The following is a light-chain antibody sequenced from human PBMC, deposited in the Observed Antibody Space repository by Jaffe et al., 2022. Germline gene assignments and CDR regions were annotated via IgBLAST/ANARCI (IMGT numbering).Light chain of an antibody. J-gene: IGKJ4*01. CDR1: QDINNH. CDR2: AAS. V-gene: IGKV1-27*01. CDR3: QKYNSAPLT. Sequence: DIQMTQSPSSLSASVGDRVTITCRASQDINNHLAWYQQRPGKVPKVLISAASTLQSGVPSRFSGSASGTDFTLTISSLQPEDVATYYCQKYNSAPLTFGGGTKVEIK.